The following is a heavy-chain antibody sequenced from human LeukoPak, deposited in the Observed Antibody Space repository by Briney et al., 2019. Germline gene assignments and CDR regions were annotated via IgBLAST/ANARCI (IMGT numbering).Heavy chain of an antibody. J-gene: IGHJ4*02. CDR3: ARDLFYSVSGTYYNVGRAFNY. Sequence: ASVKVSCKASGYTFTGYYIHWVRQAPGQGLEWMGWINPNDGDTNYAQKFQGRVTMTRDTSITTAYMELTSLRSDDTAVYYCARDLFYSVSGTYYNVGRAFNYWGQGTLVTVSS. V-gene: IGHV1-2*02. CDR2: INPNDGDT. CDR1: GYTFTGYY. D-gene: IGHD3-10*01.